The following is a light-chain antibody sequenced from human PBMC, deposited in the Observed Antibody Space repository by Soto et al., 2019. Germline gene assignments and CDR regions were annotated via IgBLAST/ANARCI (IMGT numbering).Light chain of an antibody. J-gene: IGKJ2*01. Sequence: EVVLTQYPATLSLSPGERATLSCRASQSVSSYLAWYQQKPGQAPRLLIYDASNRATGIPARFSGSGSGTDFTLTITRLEPEDFAVYYCQHFGNSPPYTFGRGTKVDIK. V-gene: IGKV3-11*01. CDR3: QHFGNSPPYT. CDR2: DAS. CDR1: QSVSSY.